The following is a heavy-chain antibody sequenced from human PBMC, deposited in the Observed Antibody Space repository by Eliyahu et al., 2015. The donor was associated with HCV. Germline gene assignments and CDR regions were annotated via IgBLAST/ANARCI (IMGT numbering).Heavy chain of an antibody. D-gene: IGHD3-10*01. Sequence: QVQLVESGGGVVQPGRSLRLSCXASGFXFXSYXMXWVRQAPGKGLEWVAVISYDGSNKYSSDSVEGRFTISRDNSRSTLYLHMNSLRAEDTAVYYCASSHKSGSGRWDYFDYWGQGTLVTVSS. CDR1: GFXFXSYX. V-gene: IGHV3-30-3*01. J-gene: IGHJ4*02. CDR2: ISYDGSNK. CDR3: ASSHKSGSGRWDYFDY.